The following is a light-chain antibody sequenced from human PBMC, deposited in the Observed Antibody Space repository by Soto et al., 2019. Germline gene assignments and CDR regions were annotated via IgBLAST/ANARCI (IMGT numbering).Light chain of an antibody. CDR2: DAS. V-gene: IGKV3-11*01. CDR1: QSISSH. CDR3: QQRNNWPLT. Sequence: EIVLTQSPATLSLSPGERATLSCRASQSISSHLAWYQQKPGQAPRLLMYDASNRATGIPARFSGGGSGTYFTLTISSLEPEDLAVYYCQQRNNWPLTFGGGTKVEIK. J-gene: IGKJ4*01.